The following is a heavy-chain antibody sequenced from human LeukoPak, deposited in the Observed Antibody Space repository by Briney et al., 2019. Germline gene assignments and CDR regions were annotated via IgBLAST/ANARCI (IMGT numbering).Heavy chain of an antibody. CDR3: ARDSVSWFGFDS. D-gene: IGHD3-10*01. CDR2: IYSNGNI. J-gene: IGHJ5*01. CDR1: GDSISSGAYY. V-gene: IGHV4-61*02. Sequence: SETLSLTCTVSGDSISSGAYYWSWIRQPAGKGLEWIGRIYSNGNINYKPSLKSRVTISLDTSKRQFSLQLASVTAADTAMYYCARDSVSWFGFDSWGQGTLVTVSS.